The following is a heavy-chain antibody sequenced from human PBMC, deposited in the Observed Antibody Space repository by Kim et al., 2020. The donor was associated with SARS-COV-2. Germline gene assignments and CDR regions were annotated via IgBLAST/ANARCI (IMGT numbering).Heavy chain of an antibody. CDR1: GGTFSSYA. CDR3: ARDTLYDSTSLVESY. V-gene: IGHV1-69*04. CDR2: IIPILGIA. Sequence: SVKVSCKASGGTFSSYAISWVRQAPGQGLEWMGRIIPILGIANYAQKFQGRVTITADKSTSTAYMELSSLRSEDTAVYYCARDTLYDSTSLVESYWGQGTLVTVSS. J-gene: IGHJ4*02. D-gene: IGHD3-22*01.